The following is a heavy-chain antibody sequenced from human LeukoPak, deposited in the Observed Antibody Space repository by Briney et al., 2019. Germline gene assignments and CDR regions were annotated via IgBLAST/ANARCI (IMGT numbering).Heavy chain of an antibody. Sequence: ASVKVSCKASGYTFSGYYMHWVRQAPGQGLERVGWINPNSGGTNYAQKFQGRVTMTRDTSISTAYMELSRLLSGDTAVYYCARTSEGYCRSTRCWAYYYYMDVWGKGTTVTISS. V-gene: IGHV1-2*02. D-gene: IGHD2-2*01. CDR3: ARTSEGYCRSTRCWAYYYYMDV. J-gene: IGHJ6*03. CDR2: INPNSGGT. CDR1: GYTFSGYY.